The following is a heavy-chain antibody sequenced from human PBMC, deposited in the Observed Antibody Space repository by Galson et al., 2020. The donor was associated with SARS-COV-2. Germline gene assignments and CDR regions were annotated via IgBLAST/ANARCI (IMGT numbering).Heavy chain of an antibody. J-gene: IGHJ2*01. CDR2: VYPRGTT. D-gene: IGHD3-22*01. CDR3: ARQGVNMIVLVTVPGWYFDL. Sequence: SQTLSLTCTVSGYSVSTTHYWGWVRQPPGRGLEWIGSVYPRGTTYYNPSLKSRVTISVDTSKNQFSLRLDSVTAADTALYYCARQGVNMIVLVTVPGWYFDLWGRGTLVTVSS. CDR1: GYSVSTTHY. V-gene: IGHV4-38-2*02.